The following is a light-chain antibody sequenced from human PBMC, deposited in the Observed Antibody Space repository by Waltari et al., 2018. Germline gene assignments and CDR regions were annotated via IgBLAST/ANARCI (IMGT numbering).Light chain of an antibody. J-gene: IGKJ3*01. CDR2: WAS. CDR1: QNVVNSANNKIS. Sequence: DIVMTQSPDALTVSLGERATINFKSRQNVVNSANNKISLAWYQQKPGQSPQLLIYWASIRESGVPDRFSGSGSATDFTLTISSLQAEDVAVYYCQQYYRVPFTFGPGTRVEIK. V-gene: IGKV4-1*01. CDR3: QQYYRVPFT.